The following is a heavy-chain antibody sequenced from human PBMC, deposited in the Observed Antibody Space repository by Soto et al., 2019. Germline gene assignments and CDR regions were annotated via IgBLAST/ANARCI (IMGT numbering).Heavy chain of an antibody. CDR3: ASRTGGYSSSNDY. CDR1: GYTFTSCD. J-gene: IGHJ4*02. V-gene: IGHV1-8*01. CDR2: MNPNSGNT. Sequence: ASVKVSCKAAGYTFTSCDINWVRQATGQGLEWMGWMNPNSGNTGYAQKFQGRVTMTRNTSISTAYMELSSLRSEDTAVYYCASRTGGYSSSNDYWGQGTLVTVSS. D-gene: IGHD5-18*01.